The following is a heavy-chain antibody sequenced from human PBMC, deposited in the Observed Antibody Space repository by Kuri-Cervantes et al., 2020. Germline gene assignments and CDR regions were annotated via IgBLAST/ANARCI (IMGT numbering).Heavy chain of an antibody. J-gene: IGHJ4*02. CDR2: ISAHNGNT. D-gene: IGHD5-18*01. CDR1: GYTFTSYG. V-gene: IGHV1-18*01. CDR3: ARVFLGFSGYTMGYSYGFDDY. Sequence: ASVKVSCKASGYTFTSYGISWVRQAPGQGLEWMGWISAHNGNTNYAQKLQGRVTMTTDTSTSTAYMELRSLRSDDTAVYYCARVFLGFSGYTMGYSYGFDDYWGQGTLVTVSS.